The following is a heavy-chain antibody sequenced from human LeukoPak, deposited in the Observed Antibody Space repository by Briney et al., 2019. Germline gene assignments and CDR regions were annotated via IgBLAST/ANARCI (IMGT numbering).Heavy chain of an antibody. CDR2: INHSGST. J-gene: IGHJ4*02. V-gene: IGHV4-34*01. D-gene: IGHD3-22*01. Sequence: SETLSLTCTIYGGSFSGNYWSWIRQPPGKGLEWIGEINHSGSTNYNPSLKSRVTISVDTYKNQFSLKLSSVTAADTAVYYCARVPPYYYDSSGSFDFWGQGTLVTVSS. CDR1: GGSFSGNY. CDR3: ARVPPYYYDSSGSFDF.